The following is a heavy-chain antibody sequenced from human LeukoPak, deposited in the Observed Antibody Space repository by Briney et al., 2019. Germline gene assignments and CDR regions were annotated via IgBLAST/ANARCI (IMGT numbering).Heavy chain of an antibody. CDR1: GGSISSYY. D-gene: IGHD3-10*01. CDR2: IYYSGST. V-gene: IGHV4-59*01. Sequence: TSETLSLTCTVSGGSISSYYWSWIRQPSGKGLEWIWYIYYSGSTNYNPSLKSRVTISVDTSKNQFSLKLSSVTAADTAVYYCANHYYGSGSYDPPYYWGQGTLVTVSS. CDR3: ANHYYGSGSYDPPYY. J-gene: IGHJ4*02.